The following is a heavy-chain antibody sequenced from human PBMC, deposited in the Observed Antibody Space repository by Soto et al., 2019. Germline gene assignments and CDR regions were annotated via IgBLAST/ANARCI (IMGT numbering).Heavy chain of an antibody. CDR1: GFTFTSYT. V-gene: IGHV3-23*01. J-gene: IGHJ4*01. CDR2: ISGSGVTT. D-gene: IGHD6-6*01. Sequence: GGSLRLSCAASGFTFTSYTMNWVRQAPGKGLEWVSVISGSGVTTFYADSVKGRFTISRDNSKNTLYLQMDSLRADDTAVYYCAKKNARIAGRPPYFDYWGHGTLVTVSS. CDR3: AKKNARIAGRPPYFDY.